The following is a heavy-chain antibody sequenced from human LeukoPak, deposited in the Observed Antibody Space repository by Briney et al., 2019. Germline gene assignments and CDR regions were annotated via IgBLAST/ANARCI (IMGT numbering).Heavy chain of an antibody. V-gene: IGHV1-18*01. CDR3: ARGSRGYDILTGYSMYYFDY. CDR1: GYTFTSYG. CDR2: ISAYNGNT. J-gene: IGHJ4*02. D-gene: IGHD3-9*01. Sequence: ASVKVSCKASGYTFTSYGINWVRQAPGQGLAWMGWISAYNGNTNYAQKLQGRVTMTTDTSTSTAYMDLRSLRSDDTAVYYCARGSRGYDILTGYSMYYFDYWGQGTLVTVSS.